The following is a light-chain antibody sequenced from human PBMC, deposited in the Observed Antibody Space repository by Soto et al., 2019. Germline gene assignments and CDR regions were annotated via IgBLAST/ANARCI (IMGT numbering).Light chain of an antibody. CDR2: GAS. CDR1: QSVSSIY. CDR3: QQYGGSIT. J-gene: IGKJ4*01. Sequence: IVLKQSPGTLSLSPGERATLSCRASQSVSSIYLAWYQQKPGQAPRLLIYGASSRATGIPDRFSGSGSGTDFTLSISRLEPEDFAVYYCQQYGGSITFGGGTKVDIK. V-gene: IGKV3-20*01.